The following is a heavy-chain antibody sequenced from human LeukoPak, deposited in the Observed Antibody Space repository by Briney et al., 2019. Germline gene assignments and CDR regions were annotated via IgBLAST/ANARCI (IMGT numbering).Heavy chain of an antibody. CDR1: GYTFPSHG. V-gene: IGHV1-18*01. J-gene: IGHJ4*02. CDR3: ARGTYYYDSSGYPSDY. Sequence: GASVKVSCKTSGYTFPSHGISWVRQAPGQGLEWMGWISAYNGNTNYAQKLQDRVTMTTDTSTSTAYMELRSLRSDDTAVYYCARGTYYYDSSGYPSDYWGQGTLVTVSS. CDR2: ISAYNGNT. D-gene: IGHD3-22*01.